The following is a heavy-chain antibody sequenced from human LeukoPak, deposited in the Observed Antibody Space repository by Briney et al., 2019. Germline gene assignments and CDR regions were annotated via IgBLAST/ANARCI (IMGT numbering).Heavy chain of an antibody. CDR3: AKDHLPTLGYSSSWYGENWFDP. D-gene: IGHD6-13*01. CDR1: GFTFSSYS. J-gene: IGHJ5*02. CDR2: ISGSGGST. V-gene: IGHV3-23*01. Sequence: GGSLRLSCAASGFTFSSYSMNWVRQAPGKGLEWVSAISGSGGSTYYADSVKGRFTISRDNSKNTLYLQMNSLRAEDTAVYYCAKDHLPTLGYSSSWYGENWFDPWGQGTLVTVSS.